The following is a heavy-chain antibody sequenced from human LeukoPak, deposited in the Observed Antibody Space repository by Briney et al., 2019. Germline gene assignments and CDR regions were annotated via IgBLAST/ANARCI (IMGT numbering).Heavy chain of an antibody. CDR3: ARDQARTTTWYLYMNF. CDR2: IDPDSGVT. D-gene: IGHD3/OR15-3a*01. J-gene: IGHJ4*02. V-gene: IGHV1-2*06. Sequence: ASVKVSCKASGYTFTGYYIHWVRQAPGQGLEWMGRIDPDSGVTNSAQKCQARVTMTRDTSITTAYMELSGLRSDDTAVYYCARDQARTTTWYLYMNFWGQGTLVTVSS. CDR1: GYTFTGYY.